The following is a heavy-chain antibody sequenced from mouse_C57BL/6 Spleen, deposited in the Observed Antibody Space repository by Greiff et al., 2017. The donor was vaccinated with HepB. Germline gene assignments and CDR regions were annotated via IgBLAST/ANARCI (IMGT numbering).Heavy chain of an antibody. Sequence: VQLQQSGAELVRPGASVKLSCTASGFNIKDYYMHWVKQRPEQGLEWIGRIDPEDGDTEYAPKFQGKATMTADTSSNTAYLQLSSLTSEDTAVYYCTTVITIQYYFDYWGQGTTLTVSS. J-gene: IGHJ2*01. CDR3: TTVITIQYYFDY. CDR1: GFNIKDYY. D-gene: IGHD1-1*02. V-gene: IGHV14-1*01. CDR2: IDPEDGDT.